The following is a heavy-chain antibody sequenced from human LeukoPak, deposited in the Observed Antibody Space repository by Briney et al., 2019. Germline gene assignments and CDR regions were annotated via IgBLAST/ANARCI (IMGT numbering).Heavy chain of an antibody. Sequence: GGSLRLSCAASGFTFSTYAMSWVRQAPGKGLEWVSAIIGGGGTTYYADSVKGRFTISGDNSKNTLYLQMNSLRAEDTAVYYCARASYYYDSSGYYPSDYWGQGTLVTVSS. D-gene: IGHD3-22*01. J-gene: IGHJ4*02. V-gene: IGHV3-23*01. CDR2: IIGGGGTT. CDR3: ARASYYYDSSGYYPSDY. CDR1: GFTFSTYA.